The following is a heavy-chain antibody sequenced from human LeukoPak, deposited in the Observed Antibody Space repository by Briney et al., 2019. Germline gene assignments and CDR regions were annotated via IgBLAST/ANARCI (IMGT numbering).Heavy chain of an antibody. CDR1: GYTFTVYN. J-gene: IGHJ4*02. Sequence: ASVKVSCKASGYTFTVYNMHWVRQAPGQGLEWMGWINPNSGGTNYAQKFQGRVTMTRDTSISTAYMELRRLRSDDTGVYYCGRVIEEDDYDSSGYLYWGQGTLVTVSS. CDR3: GRVIEEDDYDSSGYLY. D-gene: IGHD3-22*01. V-gene: IGHV1-2*02. CDR2: INPNSGGT.